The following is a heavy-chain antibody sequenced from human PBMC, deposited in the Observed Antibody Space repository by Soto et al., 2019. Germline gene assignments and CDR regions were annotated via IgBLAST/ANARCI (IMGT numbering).Heavy chain of an antibody. CDR2: IYHNGIT. D-gene: IGHD3-10*01. J-gene: IGHJ4*02. CDR1: GYSISSGYF. CDR3: ARRSYYGSGTYSFFDY. Sequence: SETLSLTCAVSGYSISSGYFWGWIRQPPGKGLEWVGTIYHNGITYYNPSLKSRVTMSVDTSKNQFSLTLNSVTAADTAVYYCARRSYYGSGTYSFFDYWGQGTLVTV. V-gene: IGHV4-38-2*01.